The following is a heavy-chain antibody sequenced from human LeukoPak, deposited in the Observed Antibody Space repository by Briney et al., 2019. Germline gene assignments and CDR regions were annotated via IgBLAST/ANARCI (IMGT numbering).Heavy chain of an antibody. J-gene: IGHJ6*02. CDR2: IIPILGIA. Sequence: EASVKVSCKASGGTFSSYAISWVRQAPGQGLEWMGRIIPILGIANYAQKFQGRVTITADKSTSTAYMELSSLRSEDTAVYYCAGDKMDTRDYYYGMDVWGQGTTVTVSS. CDR3: AGDKMDTRDYYYGMDV. V-gene: IGHV1-69*04. D-gene: IGHD5-24*01. CDR1: GGTFSSYA.